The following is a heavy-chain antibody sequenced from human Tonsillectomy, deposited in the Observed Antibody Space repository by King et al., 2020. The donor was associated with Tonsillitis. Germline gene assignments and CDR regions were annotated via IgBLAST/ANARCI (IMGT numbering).Heavy chain of an antibody. CDR1: GFTFSGYS. J-gene: IGHJ3*02. CDR2: ISSTSGYI. CDR3: ARDCIAAAETINAFDI. Sequence: VQLVESGGGLVKPGGSLRLSCAASGFTFSGYSMNWVRQAPGKGLEWVSSISSTSGYIYYADSVKGRFTISRDNAKNLLYLQMNSLRAEDTAVYFCARDCIAAAETINAFDIWGQGTVVTVSS. V-gene: IGHV3-21*06. D-gene: IGHD6-13*01.